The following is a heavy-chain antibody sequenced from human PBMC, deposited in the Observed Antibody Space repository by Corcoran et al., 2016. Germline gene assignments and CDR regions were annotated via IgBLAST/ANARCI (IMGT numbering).Heavy chain of an antibody. Sequence: QVQLQESGPGLVKPSETLSLTCTVSGGSLSSHYWSWIRQPPGKGLEYIGYMYYSGSTNYNPSLKSRVTISVDTSKNQFSLKLSSVTAEDTAVYYCARGVGARAYWYFDLWGRGTLVTVSS. CDR2: MYYSGST. CDR1: GGSLSSHY. V-gene: IGHV4-59*11. CDR3: ARGVGARAYWYFDL. D-gene: IGHD1-26*01. J-gene: IGHJ2*01.